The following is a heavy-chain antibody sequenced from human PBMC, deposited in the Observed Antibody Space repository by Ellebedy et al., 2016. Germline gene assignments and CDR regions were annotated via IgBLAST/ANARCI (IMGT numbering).Heavy chain of an antibody. V-gene: IGHV5-51*01. J-gene: IGHJ3*02. Sequence: GGSLRLSXEGSGYSFSNSWFGWVRQMPGKGLEWMAMIFPGASDIRYSPSFQGQVSISADMSITTAYLQWSSLKASDTAMYYCASRLCGNYCYQPFDIWGQGTMVTVSS. D-gene: IGHD3-16*02. CDR2: IFPGASDI. CDR3: ASRLCGNYCYQPFDI. CDR1: GYSFSNSW.